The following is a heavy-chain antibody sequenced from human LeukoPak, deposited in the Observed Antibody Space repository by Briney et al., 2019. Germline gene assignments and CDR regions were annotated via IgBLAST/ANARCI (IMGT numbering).Heavy chain of an antibody. V-gene: IGHV5-51*01. J-gene: IGHJ5*02. Sequence: GEALKISYKGCGWSFTSYWMGWVRQRPGKGREWMGIIYPGESDTRYRQYFEGQVTISADKSISTAYLQWSSLKASDTAMYYCARHEGGHCSSTSCPPRDDNWFDPWGQGTLVTVSS. CDR1: GWSFTSYW. CDR3: ARHEGGHCSSTSCPPRDDNWFDP. CDR2: IYPGESDT. D-gene: IGHD2-2*01.